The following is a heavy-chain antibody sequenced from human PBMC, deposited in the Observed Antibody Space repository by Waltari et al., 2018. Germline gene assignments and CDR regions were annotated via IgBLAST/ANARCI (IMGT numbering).Heavy chain of an antibody. V-gene: IGHV1-8*03. CDR2: MNPNSGNT. Sequence: QVQLVQSGAEVKKPGASVKVSCKASGYTFTSSDINWVRQAPGQGLEWMGWMNPNSGNTGYAQKFQGRVTITRNTSISTAYMELSSLRSEDTAVYYCARGKRQQLAPYYYYMDVWGKGTTVTISS. CDR1: GYTFTSSD. D-gene: IGHD6-13*01. J-gene: IGHJ6*03. CDR3: ARGKRQQLAPYYYYMDV.